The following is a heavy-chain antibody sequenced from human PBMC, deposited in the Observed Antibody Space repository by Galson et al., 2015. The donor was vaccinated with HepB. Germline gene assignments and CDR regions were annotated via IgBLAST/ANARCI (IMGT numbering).Heavy chain of an antibody. D-gene: IGHD4-23*01. J-gene: IGHJ3*02. V-gene: IGHV5-51*01. CDR2: IYPGDSDT. Sequence: QSGAEVKKPGESLKISCKGSGYSFTSYWIGWVRQMPGKGLEWMGIIYPGDSDTRYSPSFQGQVTISADKSISTAYLQWSSLKASDTAMYYCARPGTVVTPDNAFDIWGQGTMVTVSS. CDR1: GYSFTSYW. CDR3: ARPGTVVTPDNAFDI.